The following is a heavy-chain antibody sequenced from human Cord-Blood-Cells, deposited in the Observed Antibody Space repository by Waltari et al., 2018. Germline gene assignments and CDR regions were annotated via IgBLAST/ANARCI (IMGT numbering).Heavy chain of an antibody. J-gene: IGHJ5*02. Sequence: QVQLVQSGAEVKKPGASVKVSCKAAGYTFTADYMHWVRPAPERGLEWMGWINPNSGGTNYAQKFKGRVTMTRDTSISTAYMELSRLRSDDTAVYYCARGPTVPTMGWFDPWGQGTLVTVSS. D-gene: IGHD4-4*01. CDR2: INPNSGGT. CDR3: ARGPTVPTMGWFDP. V-gene: IGHV1-2*02. CDR1: GYTFTADY.